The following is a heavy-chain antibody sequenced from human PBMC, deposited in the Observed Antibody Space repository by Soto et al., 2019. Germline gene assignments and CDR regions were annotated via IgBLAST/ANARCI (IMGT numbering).Heavy chain of an antibody. CDR1: GGSISSYY. Sequence: SETLSLICTVSGGSISSYYWSWIRQPPGKGLEWIGYIYYSGSTNYNPSLKSRVTISVDTSKNQFSLKLSSVTAADTAVYYCARHEAKRGIAARLSYFQHWGQGTLVTVSS. CDR3: ARHEAKRGIAARLSYFQH. V-gene: IGHV4-59*08. J-gene: IGHJ1*01. CDR2: IYYSGST. D-gene: IGHD6-6*01.